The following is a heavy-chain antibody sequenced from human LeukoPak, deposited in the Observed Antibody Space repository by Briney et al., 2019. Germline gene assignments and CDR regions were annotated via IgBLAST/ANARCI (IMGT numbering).Heavy chain of an antibody. J-gene: IGHJ4*02. Sequence: GRSLRLSCAASGFTFDDYAMQWVRQAPGKGLEWVSGISWNSGSIGYADSVKGRFTISRDNAKNSLYLQMNSLRAEDTALYYCARSAPSDWLRPYYFDYWGQGTLVTVSS. CDR3: ARSAPSDWLRPYYFDY. CDR1: GFTFDDYA. CDR2: ISWNSGSI. D-gene: IGHD3-9*01. V-gene: IGHV3-9*01.